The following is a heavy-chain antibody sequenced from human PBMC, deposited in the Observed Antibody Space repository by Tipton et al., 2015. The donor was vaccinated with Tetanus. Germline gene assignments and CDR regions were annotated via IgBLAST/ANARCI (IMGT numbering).Heavy chain of an antibody. CDR1: GGSISSGGYS. J-gene: IGHJ5*02. Sequence: TLSLTCAVSGGSISSGGYSWSWIRQPPGKGLEWIGYIYHSGSTYYNPSPKSRVTISVDRSKNQFSLKLSSVTAADTAVYYCASRFGVGWFDPWGQGTLVTVSS. D-gene: IGHD3-3*01. V-gene: IGHV4-30-2*01. CDR3: ASRFGVGWFDP. CDR2: IYHSGST.